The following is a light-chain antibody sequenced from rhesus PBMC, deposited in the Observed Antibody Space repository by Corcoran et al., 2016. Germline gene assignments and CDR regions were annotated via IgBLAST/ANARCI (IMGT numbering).Light chain of an antibody. Sequence: DIQMTQSPSSLSASVGDRVTITCRASQGISSYLNWYQQKPGKAPKHLIYYAHRLESGVPSRFSAMGLGTEYTLPSSKLQPEDFATYYCQQYNSLPVTFGPGTKLDIK. CDR3: QQYNSLPVT. J-gene: IGKJ3*01. CDR2: YAH. CDR1: QGISSY. V-gene: IGKV1-32*01.